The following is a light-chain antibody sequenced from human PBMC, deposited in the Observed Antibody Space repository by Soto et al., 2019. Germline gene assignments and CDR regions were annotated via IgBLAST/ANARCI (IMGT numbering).Light chain of an antibody. CDR3: QQYDDWLRLT. J-gene: IGKJ4*01. V-gene: IGKV3-15*01. CDR1: QSISSN. Sequence: EIVMTQSPATLSLSPGERATLSCRASQSISSNLAWYQQKPGQAPRLLIYGASTRAPDIPARFSGSGSGTEFNLTISSLQSEDFAVYFCQQYDDWLRLTFGGGTKVDI. CDR2: GAS.